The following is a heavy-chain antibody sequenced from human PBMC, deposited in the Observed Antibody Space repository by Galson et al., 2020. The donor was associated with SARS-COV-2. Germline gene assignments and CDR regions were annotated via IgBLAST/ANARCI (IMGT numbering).Heavy chain of an antibody. V-gene: IGHV3-30-3*01. CDR3: ARDLARYFVGDYYYGMDV. J-gene: IGHJ6*02. D-gene: IGHD3-9*01. Sequence: GGSLRLSCAASGFTISSYAMHWVRQAPGKGLEWVAVISYDGSNKSYADSVKGRFTISRDNSKNTLYLQMNSLRAEDTAVYYCARDLARYFVGDYYYGMDVWGQGTTVTVSS. CDR2: ISYDGSNK. CDR1: GFTISSYA.